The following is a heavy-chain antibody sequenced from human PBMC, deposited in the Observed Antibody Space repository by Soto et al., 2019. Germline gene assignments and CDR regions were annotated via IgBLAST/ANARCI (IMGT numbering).Heavy chain of an antibody. Sequence: QITLKESGPTLVKPTQTLTLTCTFSGFSLSTSGVAVGWVRQPPGKALEWLAFIYWDDDERYSPSLKSRLTIANDTSKNQVVLTITNMAPVDTATYYCAHREYNNTWSFDYWGQGTLVTVSS. V-gene: IGHV2-5*02. CDR2: IYWDDDE. J-gene: IGHJ4*02. CDR1: GFSLSTSGVA. D-gene: IGHD6-13*01. CDR3: AHREYNNTWSFDY.